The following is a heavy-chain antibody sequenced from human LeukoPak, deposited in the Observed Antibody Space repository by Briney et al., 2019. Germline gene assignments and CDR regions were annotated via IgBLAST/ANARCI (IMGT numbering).Heavy chain of an antibody. CDR2: INPNSGGT. Sequence: GASVRVSCKASGYTFTHHYIHRVQQAPGKGLEWMGRINPNSGGTNYAQKFQGRVTLTRDSSISTAYMELSRLRSDDTAVYYCARDSADRRVVVITLPFDYWGQGTVVTVSS. V-gene: IGHV1-2*06. J-gene: IGHJ4*02. CDR1: GYTFTHHY. CDR3: ARDSADRRVVVITLPFDY. D-gene: IGHD2-21*01.